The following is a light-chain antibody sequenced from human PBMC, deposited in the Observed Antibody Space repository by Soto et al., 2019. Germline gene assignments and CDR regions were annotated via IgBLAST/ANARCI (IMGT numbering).Light chain of an antibody. CDR2: GAS. Sequence: EIVLTQSPGTLSFSPGERATLSCRSSLSVSSRLAWYQQRPGQAPRLLISGASSRATGVPDRFSGSGSGTDFTLTISSLEPEDFAVYYCQQRSNWPPFTFGQGTRLEIK. CDR1: LSVSSR. V-gene: IGKV3-11*01. J-gene: IGKJ5*01. CDR3: QQRSNWPPFT.